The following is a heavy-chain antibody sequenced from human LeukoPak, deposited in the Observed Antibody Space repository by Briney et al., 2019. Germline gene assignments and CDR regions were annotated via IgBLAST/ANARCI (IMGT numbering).Heavy chain of an antibody. V-gene: IGHV3-48*01. CDR3: ARHIAVWAFDI. Sequence: PGGSLRLSCAASGFTFSSYSMNWVRQAPGKGLEWVSYISSSSSTIYYADSVKGRFTISRDNAKNSLYLQMNSLRAEDTAVYYCARHIAVWAFDIWGQGTMVTVSS. CDR1: GFTFSSYS. J-gene: IGHJ3*02. D-gene: IGHD2-15*01. CDR2: ISSSSSTI.